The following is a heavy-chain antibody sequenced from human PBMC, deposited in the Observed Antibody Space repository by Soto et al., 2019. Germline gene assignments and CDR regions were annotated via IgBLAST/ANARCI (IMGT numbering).Heavy chain of an antibody. CDR1: GGTFSSYA. V-gene: IGHV1-69*01. Sequence: QVQLVQSGAEGKKPGSSVKVSCKASGGTFSSYAISWVRQAPGQGLEWMGGLIPIFGTANYAQKFQGRVTITADESTGTAYMKLFTLRSEGKAVYYCASDYGDYANRGFDIWGEGTMVTASS. D-gene: IGHD4-17*01. CDR2: LIPIFGTA. CDR3: ASDYGDYANRGFDI. J-gene: IGHJ3*02.